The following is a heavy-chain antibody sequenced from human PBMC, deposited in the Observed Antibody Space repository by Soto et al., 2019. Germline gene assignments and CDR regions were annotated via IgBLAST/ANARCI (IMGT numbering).Heavy chain of an antibody. D-gene: IGHD5-18*01. CDR2: IYYSGST. V-gene: IGHV4-39*01. CDR1: GGSISSSSYY. J-gene: IGHJ6*03. CDR3: ARHDQRPRIQLWYYYYYYMDV. Sequence: SETLSLTCTVSGGSISSSSYYWGWLRQPPGKGLEWIGSIYYSGSTYYNPSLKSRVTISVDTSKNQFSLKLSSVTAADTAVYYCARHDQRPRIQLWYYYYYYMDVWGKGTTVTVSS.